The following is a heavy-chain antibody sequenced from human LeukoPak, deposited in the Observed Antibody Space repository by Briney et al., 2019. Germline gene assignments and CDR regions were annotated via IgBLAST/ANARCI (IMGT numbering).Heavy chain of an antibody. CDR2: ISPYNGNT. J-gene: IGHJ3*02. CDR3: ARVVHVGNDAFDI. CDR1: GYTFTSYG. V-gene: IGHV1-18*01. D-gene: IGHD2-8*01. Sequence: ASVKVSCKTSGYTFTSYGLSWVRQAPGHGLEWMGWISPYNGNTNYAQKFQGRATMTTDTSTTTGYMELRSLRSDDTAVYYCARVVHVGNDAFDIWGQGTMITVSS.